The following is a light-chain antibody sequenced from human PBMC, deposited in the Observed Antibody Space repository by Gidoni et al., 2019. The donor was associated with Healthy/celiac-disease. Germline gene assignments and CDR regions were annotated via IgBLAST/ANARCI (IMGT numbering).Light chain of an antibody. CDR1: QSVSSRY. CDR3: QQYGSSPPFT. J-gene: IGKJ3*01. V-gene: IGKV3-20*01. Sequence: DIVLPPSQGTLSLSPGERANLSCRASQSVSSRYLVWYQQKPGQAPRLLIYDESSKSTGSPDRFSGSGSGTDFTLTIIRLEHEDYAVYYCQQYGSSPPFTFGPXTKVDIK. CDR2: DES.